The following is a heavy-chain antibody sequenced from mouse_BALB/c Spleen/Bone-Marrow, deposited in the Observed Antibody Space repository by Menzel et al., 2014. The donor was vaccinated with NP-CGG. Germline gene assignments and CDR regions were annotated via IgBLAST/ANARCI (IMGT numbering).Heavy chain of an antibody. CDR3: ASLTGTFDY. J-gene: IGHJ2*01. CDR2: IDPASGNI. CDR1: GFNIKDTY. Sequence: VQLKQSGTDLMKPGASVKLSCTASGFNIKDTYMHWVKQRPEQGLDWIGRIDPASGNIQYDPKFQGRAAITADTSSNTAYLQLSSLTSEDTAVYYCASLTGTFDYWGQGTPLTVSS. D-gene: IGHD4-1*01. V-gene: IGHV14-3*02.